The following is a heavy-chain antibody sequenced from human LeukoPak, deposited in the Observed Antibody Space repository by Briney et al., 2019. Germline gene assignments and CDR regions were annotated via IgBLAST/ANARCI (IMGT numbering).Heavy chain of an antibody. J-gene: IGHJ6*03. CDR3: AKGASGYSYGDYMDV. D-gene: IGHD5-18*01. CDR2: ISGSGGST. Sequence: AGGSLRLSCAASGFTFSSYAMSWVRQAPGKGLEWVSAISGSGGSTYYADSVKGRFTISRDNSKNTLYLQMNSLRAEDTAVYYCAKGASGYSYGDYMDVWGKGTTVTVSS. V-gene: IGHV3-23*01. CDR1: GFTFSSYA.